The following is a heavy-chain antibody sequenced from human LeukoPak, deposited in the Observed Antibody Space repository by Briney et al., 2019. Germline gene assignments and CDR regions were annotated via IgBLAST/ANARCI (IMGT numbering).Heavy chain of an antibody. CDR2: ITSDGGYI. CDR3: ARDYLYAMGV. V-gene: IGHV3-21*01. CDR1: GXTFSSHA. J-gene: IGHJ6*02. Sequence: GGSLRLSWAASGXTFSSHAMNWVRQSPGKGLEWVSSITSDGGYIYYADSVKGRFTVSRDNAENSLHLQMHSLRAEDTAVYYCARDYLYAMGVWGQGTTVTVSS.